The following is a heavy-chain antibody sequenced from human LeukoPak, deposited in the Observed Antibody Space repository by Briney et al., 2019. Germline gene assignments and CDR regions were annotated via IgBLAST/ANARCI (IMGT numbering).Heavy chain of an antibody. CDR2: IYHSGST. D-gene: IGHD1-7*01. J-gene: IGHJ5*02. CDR1: GYSISSGYY. CDR3: ARDRTIGWFDP. Sequence: ETLSLTCTVSGYSISSGYYWGWIRQPPGKGLEWIGSIYHSGSTYYNPSLKSRVTMSVGTSKNQFSLKLTSVTAADTAVYYCARDRTIGWFDPWGQGTLVTVSS. V-gene: IGHV4-38-2*02.